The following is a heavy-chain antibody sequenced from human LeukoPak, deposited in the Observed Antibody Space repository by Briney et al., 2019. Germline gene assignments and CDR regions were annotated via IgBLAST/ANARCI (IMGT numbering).Heavy chain of an antibody. D-gene: IGHD5-24*01. CDR2: IIPILGIA. Sequence: GASVKVSCKASGGTFSSYAISWVRQAPGQGLEWMGRIIPILGIANYAQKFQGRVTITADKSTSTAYMKLSSLRSEDTAVYYCAREMATPLVSEDAFDIWGQGTMVTVSS. J-gene: IGHJ3*02. CDR3: AREMATPLVSEDAFDI. V-gene: IGHV1-69*04. CDR1: GGTFSSYA.